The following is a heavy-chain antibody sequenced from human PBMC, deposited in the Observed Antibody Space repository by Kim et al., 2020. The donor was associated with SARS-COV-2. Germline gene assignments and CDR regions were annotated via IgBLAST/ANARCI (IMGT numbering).Heavy chain of an antibody. CDR1: GFTFSSYG. CDR2: IWYDGSNK. J-gene: IGHJ6*03. D-gene: IGHD3-16*01. CDR3: ARESMFTSGYYDPFYYYMDV. V-gene: IGHV3-33*01. Sequence: GGSLRLSCAASGFTFSSYGMHWVRQAPGKGLEWVAVIWYDGSNKYYADSVKGRFTISRDNSKNTLYLQMNSLRAEDTAVYYCARESMFTSGYYDPFYYYMDVWGKGTTVTVSS.